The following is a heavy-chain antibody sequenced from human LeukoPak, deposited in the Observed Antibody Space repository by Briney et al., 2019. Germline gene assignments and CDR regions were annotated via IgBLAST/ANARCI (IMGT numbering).Heavy chain of an antibody. CDR3: ARFSIRAAAGTSDY. CDR2: TYYTGST. Sequence: GSLRLSCAASGFTVSSNYMSWVRQAPGKGLEWIGSTYYTGSTYYSPSLKSRVTISVDSSKKQFSLKLTSVTAADTAVYYCARFSIRAAAGTSDYWGQGTLVTVSS. D-gene: IGHD6-13*01. V-gene: IGHV4-39*07. J-gene: IGHJ4*02. CDR1: GFTVSSNY.